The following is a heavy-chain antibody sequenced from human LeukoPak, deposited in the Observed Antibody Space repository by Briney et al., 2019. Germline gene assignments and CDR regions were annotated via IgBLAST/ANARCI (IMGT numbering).Heavy chain of an antibody. CDR2: IYYSGST. Sequence: SETLSLTRTVSGGSISSSSYYWGWIRQPPGKGLEWIGSIYYSGSTYYNPSLKSRVTISVDTSKNQFSLKLSSVTAADTAVYYCARDSSYYDSSGNTNWFDPWGQGTLVTVSS. CDR3: ARDSSYYDSSGNTNWFDP. V-gene: IGHV4-39*07. D-gene: IGHD3-22*01. J-gene: IGHJ5*02. CDR1: GGSISSSSYY.